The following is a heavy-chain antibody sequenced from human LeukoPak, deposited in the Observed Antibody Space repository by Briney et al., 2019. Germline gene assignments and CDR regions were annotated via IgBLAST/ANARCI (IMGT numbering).Heavy chain of an antibody. J-gene: IGHJ4*02. D-gene: IGHD2/OR15-2a*01. CDR3: TRKGSQWDFLVDY. Sequence: GGSLRLSCAASGFTFSSYSMNWVRQAPGKGLEWVSSITSSGRYIYYADSAKGRFTISRDNSENSLYLQMDSLTAEDTAVYYCTRKGSQWDFLVDYWGQGTRVAVSP. CDR2: ITSSGRYI. CDR1: GFTFSSYS. V-gene: IGHV3-21*01.